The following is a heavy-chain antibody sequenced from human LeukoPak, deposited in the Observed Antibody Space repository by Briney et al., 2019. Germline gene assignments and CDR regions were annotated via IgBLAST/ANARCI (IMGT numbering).Heavy chain of an antibody. CDR3: AGHHPRNTVDF. J-gene: IGHJ4*02. Sequence: NPSETLSLTCTVSGGSISSYYWSWIRLPPGKGLEWIAYISDIGSINYNPSLKSRVTISLDTSKNQFSLKLSSVTAADTAVYYCAGHHPRNTVDFWGQGTLVTVSS. CDR2: ISDIGSI. CDR1: GGSISSYY. D-gene: IGHD2-8*02. V-gene: IGHV4-59*08.